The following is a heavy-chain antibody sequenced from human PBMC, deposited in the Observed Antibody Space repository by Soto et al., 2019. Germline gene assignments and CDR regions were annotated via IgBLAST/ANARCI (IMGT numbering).Heavy chain of an antibody. J-gene: IGHJ6*02. Sequence: QVQLQESGPGLVQPSQTLSLTCTVSGGSINSGDYPWSWVRQSPGKGLEGIGYIYYTGNTFYNPSLKSRVTMSMSTSNSQVSLRLSSVTAADRAVYYCAMALGSCSSAGFPYYYYYAMDVWGQGTTVTVSS. CDR3: AMALGSCSSAGFPYYYYYAMDV. V-gene: IGHV4-30-4*01. CDR2: IYYTGNT. CDR1: GGSINSGDYP. D-gene: IGHD2-2*01.